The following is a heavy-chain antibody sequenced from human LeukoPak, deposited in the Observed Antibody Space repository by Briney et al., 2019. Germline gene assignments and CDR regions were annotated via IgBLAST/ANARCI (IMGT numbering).Heavy chain of an antibody. CDR3: ARGAGYSSGWYVDY. D-gene: IGHD6-19*01. J-gene: IGHJ4*02. Sequence: SETLSLTCTVSGGSINSGGYYWSWIRQHPGKGLEWIGYIYYSGSTYYNPSLKSRVTISVDTSKNQFSLKLSSVTAADTAVYYCARGAGYSSGWYVDYWGQGTLVTVSS. CDR2: IYYSGST. CDR1: GGSINSGGYY. V-gene: IGHV4-31*03.